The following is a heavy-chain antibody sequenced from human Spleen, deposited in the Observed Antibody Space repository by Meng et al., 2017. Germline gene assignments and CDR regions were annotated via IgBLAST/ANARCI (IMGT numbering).Heavy chain of an antibody. CDR3: ARGPTTMAHDFDC. V-gene: IGHV4-34*01. D-gene: IGHD4-11*01. J-gene: IGHJ4*02. CDR2: INHSGST. Sequence: QVQQQQGGAGLLEPSETLSRTCVVSGGSFSDYYWSWIRQPPGKGLEWIGEINHSGSTNYNPSLESRATISVDTSQNNLSLKLSSVTAADSAVYYCARGPTTMAHDFDCWGQGTLVTVSS. CDR1: GGSFSDYY.